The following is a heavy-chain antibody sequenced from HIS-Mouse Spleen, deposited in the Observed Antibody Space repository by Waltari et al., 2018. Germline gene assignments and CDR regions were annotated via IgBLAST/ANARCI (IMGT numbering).Heavy chain of an antibody. CDR3: LGTAMVFGAFDI. J-gene: IGHJ3*02. V-gene: IGHV4-38-2*02. Sequence: QVQLQESGPGLVKPSETLSLTCTVSGYSISSGYYWGWIRQPPGKGLEWIGSIYHSGSTYYNPSLKSRVTISVDTSKNQFSLKLSSVTAADTAVYYCLGTAMVFGAFDIWGQGTMVTVS. CDR1: GYSISSGYY. D-gene: IGHD5-18*01. CDR2: IYHSGST.